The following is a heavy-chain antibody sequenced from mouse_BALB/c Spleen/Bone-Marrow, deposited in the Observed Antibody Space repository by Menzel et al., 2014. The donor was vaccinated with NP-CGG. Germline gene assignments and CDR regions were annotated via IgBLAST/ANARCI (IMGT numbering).Heavy chain of an antibody. CDR1: GYSFTGYT. Sequence: EVQLQESGPELVKPGASMKISCKASGYSFTGYTMNWVKQSHGKNLEWIGLINPYNGGTSYNQKFKGKATLTVDKSSSTAYMELLSLTSEDSAVYYCARKPPIYYDFALDYWGQGTILTASS. CDR3: ARKPPIYYDFALDY. V-gene: IGHV1-18*01. D-gene: IGHD2-4*01. J-gene: IGHJ2*01. CDR2: INPYNGGT.